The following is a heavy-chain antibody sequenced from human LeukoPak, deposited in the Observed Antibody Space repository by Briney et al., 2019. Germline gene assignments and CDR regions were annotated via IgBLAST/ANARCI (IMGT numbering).Heavy chain of an antibody. CDR2: MNPNSGNT. Sequence: ASVKVSCKASGYTFTSYDINWVRQATGQRLEWMGWMNPNSGNTGYAQKFQGRVTMTRNTPISTAYMELSSLRSEDTAVYYCARTGEYYDFWSGYLKGRWFDSWGQGTLVTVSS. D-gene: IGHD3-3*01. CDR3: ARTGEYYDFWSGYLKGRWFDS. V-gene: IGHV1-8*01. J-gene: IGHJ5*01. CDR1: GYTFTSYD.